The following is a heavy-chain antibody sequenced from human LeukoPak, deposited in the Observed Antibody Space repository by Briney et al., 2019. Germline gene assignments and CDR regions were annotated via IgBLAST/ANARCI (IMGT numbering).Heavy chain of an antibody. CDR2: ISYDGSNK. Sequence: PGRSLRLSCAASGFTFSTYAMHWVRQAPGKGLEWVAVISYDGSNKYYADSVKGRFTISRDNSKNTLYLQMDSLRAEDTAVYYCARDPTTVVTPPFFDYWGQGTLVTVSS. V-gene: IGHV3-30*04. D-gene: IGHD4-23*01. CDR1: GFTFSTYA. CDR3: ARDPTTVVTPPFFDY. J-gene: IGHJ4*02.